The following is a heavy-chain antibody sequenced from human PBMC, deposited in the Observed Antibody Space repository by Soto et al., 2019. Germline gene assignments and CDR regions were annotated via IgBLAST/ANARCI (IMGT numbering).Heavy chain of an antibody. V-gene: IGHV3-23*01. D-gene: IGHD3-3*01. CDR3: AKGITIFGVVTAAIDP. CDR1: GFTFSSYA. Sequence: PRLSCAASGFTFSSYAMSWVRQAPGKGLEWVSAISGSGGSTYYADSVKGRFTISRDNSKNTLYLQMNSLRAEDTAVYYCAKGITIFGVVTAAIDPWGQGTLVTVSS. J-gene: IGHJ5*02. CDR2: ISGSGGST.